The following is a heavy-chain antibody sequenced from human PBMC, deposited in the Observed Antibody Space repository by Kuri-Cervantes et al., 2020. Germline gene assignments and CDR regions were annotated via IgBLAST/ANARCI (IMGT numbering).Heavy chain of an antibody. Sequence: GESLKISCAASGFTFSDFGRNWVRQSPGKGLEWIASISSSNSSIYIADSVKGRFTFSRDRGTNSLYLQMNNLRAEDSAVYYCARGKFDWFRPDAFDVWGQGTMVTVSS. CDR2: ISSSNSSI. CDR3: ARGKFDWFRPDAFDV. J-gene: IGHJ3*01. D-gene: IGHD3-9*01. V-gene: IGHV3-48*01. CDR1: GFTFSDFG.